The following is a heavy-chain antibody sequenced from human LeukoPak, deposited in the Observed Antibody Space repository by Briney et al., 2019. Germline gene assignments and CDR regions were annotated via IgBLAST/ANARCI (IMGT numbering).Heavy chain of an antibody. CDR3: ATVPQWLVQYYFDY. D-gene: IGHD6-19*01. CDR1: GFTFSSYA. J-gene: IGHJ4*02. CDR2: ISGSGGST. Sequence: PGGSLRLSCAASGFTFSSYAMHWVRQAPGKGLEWVSAISGSGGSTYYADSVKGRFTISRDNSKNTLYLQMNSLRAEDTAVYYCATVPQWLVQYYFDYWGQGTLVTVSS. V-gene: IGHV3-23*01.